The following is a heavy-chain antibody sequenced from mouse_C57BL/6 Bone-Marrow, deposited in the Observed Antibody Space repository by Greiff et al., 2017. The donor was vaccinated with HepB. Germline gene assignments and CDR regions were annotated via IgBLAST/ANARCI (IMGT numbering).Heavy chain of an antibody. Sequence: VQLQQPGAELVKPGASVKMSCKASGYTFTSYWITWVKQRPGQGLEWIGDIYPGSGSTNYNEKFKSKATLTVDTSSSTAYMQLSSLTSEDSAFYYCARGRVITTVVAHWYFDVWGTGTTVTVSS. CDR3: ARGRVITTVVAHWYFDV. D-gene: IGHD1-1*01. J-gene: IGHJ1*03. V-gene: IGHV1-55*01. CDR1: GYTFTSYW. CDR2: IYPGSGST.